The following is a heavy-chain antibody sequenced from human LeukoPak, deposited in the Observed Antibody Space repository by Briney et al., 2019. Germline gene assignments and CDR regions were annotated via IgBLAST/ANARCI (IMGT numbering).Heavy chain of an antibody. Sequence: SETLSLTCTVSGGSISSHFWSWIRQPPGKGLEWIGSIYYSGSTYYNPSLKSRVTISVDTSKNQFSLKLSSVTAADTAVYYCASGGWWESWGQGTLVTVSS. CDR1: GGSISSHF. CDR2: IYYSGST. CDR3: ASGGWWES. D-gene: IGHD1-26*01. V-gene: IGHV4-59*05. J-gene: IGHJ5*02.